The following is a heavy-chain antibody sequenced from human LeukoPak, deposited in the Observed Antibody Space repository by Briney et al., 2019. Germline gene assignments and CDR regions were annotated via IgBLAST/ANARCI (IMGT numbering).Heavy chain of an antibody. CDR1: GFTFSSYW. CDR3: ARDYYGSSGYLDY. J-gene: IGHJ4*02. V-gene: IGHV3-7*01. D-gene: IGHD3-22*01. CDR2: IKQDGNEE. Sequence: GGSLRLSCAASGFTFSSYWMSWVRQAPGKGLEWVANIKQDGNEEYYVDSVKGRFTISRDNAKNSLYLQMNSLRAEDTAVYYCARDYYGSSGYLDYWGQGTLVTVSS.